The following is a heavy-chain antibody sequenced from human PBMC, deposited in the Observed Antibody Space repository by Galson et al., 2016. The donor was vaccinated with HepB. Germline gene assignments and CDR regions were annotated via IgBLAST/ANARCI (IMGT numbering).Heavy chain of an antibody. CDR3: ASGYTSGV. D-gene: IGHD6-19*01. Sequence: SLRLSCAASGFTISAYWMSWVRQAPGKGLEWVASINQDASGKYYVDSVEGRFSISRDNVKNTLWLQMSGLGVDDTSMYYCASGYTSGVWGQGTMVTVSS. V-gene: IGHV3-7*01. CDR1: GFTISAYW. J-gene: IGHJ3*01. CDR2: INQDASGK.